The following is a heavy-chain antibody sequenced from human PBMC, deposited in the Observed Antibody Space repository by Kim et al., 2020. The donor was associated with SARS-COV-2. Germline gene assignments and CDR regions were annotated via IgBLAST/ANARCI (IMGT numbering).Heavy chain of an antibody. Sequence: CADPVTGRVTISRDNSKNTLYLQMNSLRAEDTAVYYCAKDGGVIALPFDPWGQGTLVTVSS. D-gene: IGHD3-3*01. V-gene: IGHV3-23*01. J-gene: IGHJ5*02. CDR3: AKDGGVIALPFDP.